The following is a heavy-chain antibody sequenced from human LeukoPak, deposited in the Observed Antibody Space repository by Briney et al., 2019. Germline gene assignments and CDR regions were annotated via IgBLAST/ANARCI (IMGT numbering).Heavy chain of an antibody. Sequence: GGSLRLSCAASGFTFSSYEMNWVRQAPGKGLEWVSYISSSGSTIYYADSVKGRFTISRENAKNSLYLQMNSLRAEDTAVYYCARGGAIPSFDYWGQGTLVTVSS. V-gene: IGHV3-48*03. CDR2: ISSSGSTI. J-gene: IGHJ4*02. CDR3: ARGGAIPSFDY. D-gene: IGHD2-21*01. CDR1: GFTFSSYE.